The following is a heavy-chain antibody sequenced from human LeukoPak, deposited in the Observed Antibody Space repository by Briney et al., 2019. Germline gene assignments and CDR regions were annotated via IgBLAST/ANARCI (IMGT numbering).Heavy chain of an antibody. CDR2: IYPGDSDT. V-gene: IGHV5-51*01. J-gene: IGHJ6*02. CDR1: GYTFSNYW. Sequence: GESLKISCKGSGYTFSNYWIGWVRQMPEKGLEWMATIYPGDSDTKYRPSLQGQVTISVDKSISTVYLQWSSLKASDTAMYYCARYSHQYHHSSRTSLYGLDIWGQGTTVIVSS. CDR3: ARYSHQYHHSSRTSLYGLDI. D-gene: IGHD3-10*01.